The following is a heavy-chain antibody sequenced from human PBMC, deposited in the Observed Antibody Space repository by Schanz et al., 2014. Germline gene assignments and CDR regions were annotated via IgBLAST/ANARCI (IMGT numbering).Heavy chain of an antibody. V-gene: IGHV4-4*02. Sequence: QVQLQESGPGLVKPSGTLSLTCDVSGGSISSNNWWSWVRQPPGKGLEWIGEIYHSGSTNYNPSFRSRVTISVDKSKNQFSRKLPSVTAADTAVYFCARAAPRGRLIVPVIRGFDPWGQGTLVTVSS. J-gene: IGHJ5*02. D-gene: IGHD2-2*01. CDR3: ARAAPRGRLIVPVIRGFDP. CDR1: GGSISSNNW. CDR2: IYHSGST.